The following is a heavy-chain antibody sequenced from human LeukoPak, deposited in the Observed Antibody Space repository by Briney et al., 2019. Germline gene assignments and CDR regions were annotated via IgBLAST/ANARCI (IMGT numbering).Heavy chain of an antibody. CDR3: VSMVRGIGY. V-gene: IGHV3-23*01. Sequence: GGSLRLSCAASGFTFNSYAMNWVRQAPGKGLEWVSTISSSGNNTYYTDSVKGRFTISRDNSKNSVYLQLNSLRPEDTAMYYCVSMVRGIGYWGQGTLVTVSS. D-gene: IGHD3-10*01. CDR2: ISSSGNNT. CDR1: GFTFNSYA. J-gene: IGHJ4*02.